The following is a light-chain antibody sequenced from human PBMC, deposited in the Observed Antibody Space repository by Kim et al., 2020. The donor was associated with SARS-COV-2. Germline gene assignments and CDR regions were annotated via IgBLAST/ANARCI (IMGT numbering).Light chain of an antibody. J-gene: IGKJ1*01. CDR1: RSISNY. CDR3: QQRGNWPWT. Sequence: EVVLTQSPATLSLSPGERATLSCRASRSISNYLAWYQQKPGQPPRLLIYDVSDRATGIPVRFSGSGSGTDFTLTISSLEPEDCAVYYCQQRGNWPWTFGQGTKVDIK. V-gene: IGKV3-11*01. CDR2: DVS.